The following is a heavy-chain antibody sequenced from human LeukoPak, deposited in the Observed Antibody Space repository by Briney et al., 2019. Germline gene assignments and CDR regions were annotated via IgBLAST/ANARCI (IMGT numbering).Heavy chain of an antibody. D-gene: IGHD3-10*01. Sequence: ASVKVSCKASGYTFTGYYMHWVRQAPGQGLEWMGWISAYNGNTNYAQKLQGRVTMTTDTSTSTAYMELRSLRSDDTAVYYCARGVWFGELFPFDYWGQGTLVTVSS. CDR3: ARGVWFGELFPFDY. V-gene: IGHV1-18*04. J-gene: IGHJ4*02. CDR2: ISAYNGNT. CDR1: GYTFTGYY.